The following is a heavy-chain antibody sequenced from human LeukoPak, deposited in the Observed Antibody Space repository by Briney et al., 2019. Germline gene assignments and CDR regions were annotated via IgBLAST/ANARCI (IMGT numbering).Heavy chain of an antibody. Sequence: GGALRLSRASSRFTFSNYSMNSVRQAPGREGEAVLSISGSSSYIAYSDSVKGRFTIARDNAKNSLYLQMNSVRAEDTAVYYCARAPYGWFDPWGQGTLVTVSS. CDR2: ISGSSSYI. J-gene: IGHJ5*02. D-gene: IGHD4-17*01. V-gene: IGHV3-21*01. CDR3: ARAPYGWFDP. CDR1: RFTFSNYS.